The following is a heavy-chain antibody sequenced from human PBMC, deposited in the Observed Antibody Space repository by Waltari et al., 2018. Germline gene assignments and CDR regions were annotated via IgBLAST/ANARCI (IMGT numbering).Heavy chain of an antibody. J-gene: IGHJ4*02. CDR2: IIPILGIA. Sequence: VQLVQSGAEVKKPGSSVKVSCKASGGTFSSYAISWVRQAPGQGLEWMGGIIPILGIANYAQKFQGRVTITADKSTSTAYMELSSLRSEDTAVYYCARDLVEYYDSSGYYYGDYWGQGTLVTVSS. V-gene: IGHV1-69*10. CDR3: ARDLVEYYDSSGYYYGDY. D-gene: IGHD3-22*01. CDR1: GGTFSSYA.